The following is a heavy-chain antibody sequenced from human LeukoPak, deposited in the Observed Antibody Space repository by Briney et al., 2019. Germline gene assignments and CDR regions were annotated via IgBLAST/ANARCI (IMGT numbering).Heavy chain of an antibody. D-gene: IGHD6-6*01. V-gene: IGHV3-48*03. J-gene: IGHJ4*02. CDR2: ISSSGSTI. Sequence: QPGGSLRLSCAASGFTFSSYEMNWVRQAPGKGLEWVSYISSSGSTIYYADSVKGRFTISRDNAKNSLYLQMNSLRAEDTAVYYCARADHILTPSIAARPLDYWGQGTLVTVSS. CDR3: ARADHILTPSIAARPLDY. CDR1: GFTFSSYE.